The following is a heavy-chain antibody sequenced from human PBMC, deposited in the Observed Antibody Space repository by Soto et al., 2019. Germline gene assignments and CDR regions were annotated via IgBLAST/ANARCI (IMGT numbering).Heavy chain of an antibody. CDR1: GLPFSGYW. J-gene: IGHJ4*02. CDR3: GRVPAAAAGIGIDH. Sequence: EVQLVESGGGLVQPGGPLRLPFPPSGLPFSGYWIPWFPKAPGKGRGWVARIHDDGSITNYADSVKGRFTISRDNAKNTLYLQMNSLRAEDTAVYYCGRVPAAAAGIGIDHWGQGILVTVSS. D-gene: IGHD6-13*01. V-gene: IGHV3-74*01. CDR2: IHDDGSIT.